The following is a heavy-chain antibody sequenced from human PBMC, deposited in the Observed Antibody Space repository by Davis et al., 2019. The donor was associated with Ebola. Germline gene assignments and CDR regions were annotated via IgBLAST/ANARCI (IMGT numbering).Heavy chain of an antibody. D-gene: IGHD3-3*01. CDR3: ARESYVLRFTDV. CDR2: IIPNSGGT. V-gene: IGHV1-2*02. J-gene: IGHJ6*04. Sequence: ASVKVSCKASGYSFTDYYIHWVRQAPGQGLEWMGWIIPNSGGTHYAQKFQGRVTMTRDTSITTAYMDLSSLRPDDTAVYYCARESYVLRFTDVWGKGTTVTVSS. CDR1: GYSFTDYY.